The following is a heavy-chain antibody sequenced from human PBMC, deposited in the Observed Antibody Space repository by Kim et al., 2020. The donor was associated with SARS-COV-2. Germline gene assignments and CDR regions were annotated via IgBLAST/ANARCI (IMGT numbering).Heavy chain of an antibody. V-gene: IGHV3-33*01. J-gene: IGHJ4*02. CDR3: ARAREKSFDY. CDR2: K. Sequence: KNYADSVKGRFTISRDKSKNTVDLQMNSLRVEDTAVYYCARAREKSFDYWGQGTLVTVSS.